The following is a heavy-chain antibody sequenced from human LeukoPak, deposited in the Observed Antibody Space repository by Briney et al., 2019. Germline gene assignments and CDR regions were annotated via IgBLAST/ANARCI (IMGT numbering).Heavy chain of an antibody. J-gene: IGHJ4*02. CDR3: AGSWSGYCDY. CDR1: GFTFSSYG. CDR2: IWYDGSNK. D-gene: IGHD3-3*01. V-gene: IGHV3-33*01. Sequence: GGSLRLSCAASGFTFSSYGMHWVRQAPGKGLEWVAVIWYDGSNKYYADSVKGRFTISRDNSKNTLYLQMNSLRADDTAVYYCAGSWSGYCDYWGQGALVTVSS.